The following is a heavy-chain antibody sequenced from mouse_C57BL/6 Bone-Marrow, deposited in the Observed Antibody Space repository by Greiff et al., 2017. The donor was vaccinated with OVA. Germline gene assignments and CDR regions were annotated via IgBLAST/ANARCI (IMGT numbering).Heavy chain of an antibody. D-gene: IGHD2-3*01. V-gene: IGHV1-54*01. CDR1: GYAFTNYL. Sequence: QVQLQQSGAELVRPGTSVKVSCKASGYAFTNYLIEWVKQRPGQGLEWIGVINPGSGGTNYNEKFKGKATLTADKSSSTAYMQLSSLTSEDSAVYFCARSEGWLPAWFAYWGQGTLVTVSA. CDR3: ARSEGWLPAWFAY. J-gene: IGHJ3*01. CDR2: INPGSGGT.